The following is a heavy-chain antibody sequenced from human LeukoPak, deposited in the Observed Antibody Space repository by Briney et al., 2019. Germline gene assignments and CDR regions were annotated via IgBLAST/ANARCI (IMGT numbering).Heavy chain of an antibody. D-gene: IGHD3-10*01. CDR1: GFTFSSYA. CDR2: IWYDGSNK. J-gene: IGHJ6*04. V-gene: IGHV3-33*08. Sequence: PGGSLRLSCAASGFTFSSYAMHWVRQAPGKGLEWVAVIWYDGSNKYYADSVKGRFTISRDNSKNTLYLQMNSLRAEDTAVYYCARVGGYYGSGVYYYGMDVWGKGTTVTVSS. CDR3: ARVGGYYGSGVYYYGMDV.